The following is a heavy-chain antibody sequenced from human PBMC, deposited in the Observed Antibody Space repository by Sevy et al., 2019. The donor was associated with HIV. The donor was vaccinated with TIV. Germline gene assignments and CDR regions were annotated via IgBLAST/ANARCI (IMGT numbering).Heavy chain of an antibody. Sequence: GGSLRLSCAASGFDFNHHWMSWVRQAPQKGLEWVANIKQDGSETYYVDSLEGRFTFSRDNAKNSRSLQINDLRAEDTAVYYCARLPTGLQSFNYLLSTYFDSWGQGTLVTVSS. CDR2: IKQDGSET. V-gene: IGHV3-7*01. J-gene: IGHJ4*02. CDR1: GFDFNHHW. CDR3: ARLPTGLQSFNYLLSTYFDS. D-gene: IGHD3-9*01.